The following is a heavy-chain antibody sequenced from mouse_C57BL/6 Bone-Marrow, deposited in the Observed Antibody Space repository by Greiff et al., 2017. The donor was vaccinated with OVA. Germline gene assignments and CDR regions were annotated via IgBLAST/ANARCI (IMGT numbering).Heavy chain of an antibody. V-gene: IGHV1-64*01. CDR3: ASLYSFSFAY. D-gene: IGHD2-12*01. CDR1: GYTFTSYW. J-gene: IGHJ3*01. Sequence: QVQLQQPGAELVKPGASVKLSCKASGYTFTSYWMHWVKQRPGQGLEWIGMIHPNSGSTNYNEKFKSKATLTVDKSSSTAYMQLSSLTSEDSAVYYCASLYSFSFAYWGQGTLVTVSA. CDR2: IHPNSGST.